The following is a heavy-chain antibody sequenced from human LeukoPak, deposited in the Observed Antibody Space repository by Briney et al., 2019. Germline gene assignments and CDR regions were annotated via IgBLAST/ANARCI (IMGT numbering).Heavy chain of an antibody. Sequence: GGSLRLSCAASGFTFSSYAMHWVRQAPGKGLEWVAVISYDGSNKYYADSAKGRFTISRDNSKNTLYLQMNSLRAEDTAVYYCARGGLDCSSTSCYTLASDYGMDVWGQGTTVTVSS. CDR3: ARGGLDCSSTSCYTLASDYGMDV. CDR2: ISYDGSNK. J-gene: IGHJ6*02. V-gene: IGHV3-30*04. CDR1: GFTFSSYA. D-gene: IGHD2-2*02.